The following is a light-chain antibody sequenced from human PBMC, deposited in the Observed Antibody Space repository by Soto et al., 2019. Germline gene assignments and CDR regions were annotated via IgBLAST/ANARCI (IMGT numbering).Light chain of an antibody. CDR2: YDS. Sequence: SYELTQPPSVSVAPGKTARITCGGNNIGSKSVHWHQQKPGQAPVLVIYYDSDRPSGIPERFSGSTSGNTATLTISRVEAGDEADYYCQVWDSSSDHVVFGGGTKLTVL. J-gene: IGLJ2*01. V-gene: IGLV3-21*04. CDR3: QVWDSSSDHVV. CDR1: NIGSKS.